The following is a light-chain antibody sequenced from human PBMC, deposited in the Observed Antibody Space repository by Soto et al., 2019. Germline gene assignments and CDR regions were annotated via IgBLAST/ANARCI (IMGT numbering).Light chain of an antibody. CDR3: QQYGSSPYT. CDR1: QSVSSSY. V-gene: IGKV3D-20*01. Sequence: EIVLTQSPATLSLSPGERATLSCGASQSVSSSYIAWYQQKPGLAPRLLMYDASSRATGIPDRFSGSGSGTDFTLTISRLEPEDFAVYYCQQYGSSPYTFGQGTKLEIK. J-gene: IGKJ2*01. CDR2: DAS.